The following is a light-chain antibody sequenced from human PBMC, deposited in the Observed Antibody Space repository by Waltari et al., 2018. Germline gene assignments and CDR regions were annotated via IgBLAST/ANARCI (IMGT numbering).Light chain of an antibody. Sequence: EIVLTQFPGTLSLSPGERATLSCRASQSIRNNVLAWYQEKPGQAPRPLIYGASIRAPGIPDRFSGSGSGTDFTLTIRRLEPEDFALYYCHQYDTSPYTFGQGTKLDIK. CDR1: QSIRNNV. CDR3: HQYDTSPYT. J-gene: IGKJ2*01. CDR2: GAS. V-gene: IGKV3-20*01.